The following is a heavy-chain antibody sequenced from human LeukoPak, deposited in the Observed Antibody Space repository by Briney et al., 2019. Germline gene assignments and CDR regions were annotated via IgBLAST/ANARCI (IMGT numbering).Heavy chain of an antibody. CDR3: ARGLSYAPLGYYYYYYVDV. CDR2: IYSGGST. J-gene: IGHJ6*03. V-gene: IGHV3-53*01. D-gene: IGHD2-2*01. Sequence: GGSLRLSCAASGFTFSSYYMSWVRQAPGKGLEWVSDIYSGGSTYYAASVKGRFTIFRDNSENKLYLQKNSLRVEDTAVYYCARGLSYAPLGYYYYYYVDVWGKGTTVTTSS. CDR1: GFTFSSYY.